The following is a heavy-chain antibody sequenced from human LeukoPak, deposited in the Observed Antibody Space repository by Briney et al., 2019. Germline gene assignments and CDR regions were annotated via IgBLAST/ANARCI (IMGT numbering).Heavy chain of an antibody. CDR2: IRSKAYGGTT. J-gene: IGHJ4*02. V-gene: IGHV3-49*03. Sequence: PGRSLRLSCTASGFTFGDYAMSWFRQAPGKGLEWVGFIRSKAYGGTTEYAASVKGRFTISRDDSKNTLYLQMNSLKTEDTAVYYCTTVTIKVYWGQGTLVTVSS. CDR3: TTVTIKVY. CDR1: GFTFGDYA. D-gene: IGHD1-1*01.